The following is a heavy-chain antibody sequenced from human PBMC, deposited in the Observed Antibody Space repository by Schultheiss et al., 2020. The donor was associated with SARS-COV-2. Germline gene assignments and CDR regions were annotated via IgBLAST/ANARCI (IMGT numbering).Heavy chain of an antibody. V-gene: IGHV4-34*01. CDR3: ARRGIVVVPADLRNWFDP. Sequence: GSLRLSCAASGFTFSDYYMSWIRQAPGKGLEWIGYIYYSGSTYYNPSLKSRVTISVDTSKNQFSLKLSSVTAADTAVYYCARRGIVVVPADLRNWFDPWGQGTLVTVSS. CDR1: GFTFSDYY. D-gene: IGHD2-2*01. J-gene: IGHJ5*02. CDR2: IYYSGST.